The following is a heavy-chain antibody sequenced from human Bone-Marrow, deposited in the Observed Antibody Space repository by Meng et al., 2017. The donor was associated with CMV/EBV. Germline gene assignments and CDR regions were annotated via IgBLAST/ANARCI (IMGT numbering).Heavy chain of an antibody. V-gene: IGHV4-34*01. Sequence: QVQLQQWGAGLLKPSETLSLTCVVYGGSFSGYYWSWIRQPPGKGLEWIGEINHSGSTNYNPSLKSRVTISVDTSKNQFSLKLSSVTAADTAVYYCARGRHIAARPFYYWGQGTLVTVSS. D-gene: IGHD6-6*01. J-gene: IGHJ4*02. CDR3: ARGRHIAARPFYY. CDR1: GGSFSGYY. CDR2: INHSGST.